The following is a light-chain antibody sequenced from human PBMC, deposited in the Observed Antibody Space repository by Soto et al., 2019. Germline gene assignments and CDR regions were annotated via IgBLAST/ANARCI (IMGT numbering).Light chain of an antibody. Sequence: QSVLTQPPSVSAAPGQKVTISYSGSGSNIGNNYVSWYQQLPGTAPRLLIYENNKRPSGIPDRFSASKSGTSATLGITGLQTGDEADYYCGTWDSSLSAVVFGGGTKLTVL. J-gene: IGLJ2*01. CDR3: GTWDSSLSAVV. CDR2: ENN. V-gene: IGLV1-51*02. CDR1: GSNIGNNY.